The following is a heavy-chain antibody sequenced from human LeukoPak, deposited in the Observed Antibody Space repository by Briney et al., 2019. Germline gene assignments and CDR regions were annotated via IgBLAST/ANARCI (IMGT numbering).Heavy chain of an antibody. CDR2: ISSSSSYI. D-gene: IGHD6-19*01. J-gene: IGHJ4*02. V-gene: IGHV3-21*01. CDR1: GFTLSSYS. Sequence: KSGGSLSLSCVASGFTLSSYSMSWVRPPPGEGLEWYSTISSSSSYIYYADSVKGRFTISRDNAKNSLYLQMNSLRAEDTAVYDCARSLAVAGFDYWGQGTLVTVSS. CDR3: ARSLAVAGFDY.